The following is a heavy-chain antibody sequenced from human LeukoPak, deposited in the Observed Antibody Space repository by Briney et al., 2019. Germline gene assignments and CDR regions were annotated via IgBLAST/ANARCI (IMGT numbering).Heavy chain of an antibody. CDR1: GFTFSSYS. CDR2: ITSDSTI. J-gene: IGHJ6*02. V-gene: IGHV3-48*01. Sequence: PGGSLRLSCAASGFTFSSYSMNWVRRAPGKGLEWVSYITSDSTIYYADSVKGRFTFSRDNAKKSLSLQMNSLRAEDTAVYYCAREARNYYGVDLWGQGTTVTVSS. CDR3: AREARNYYGVDL.